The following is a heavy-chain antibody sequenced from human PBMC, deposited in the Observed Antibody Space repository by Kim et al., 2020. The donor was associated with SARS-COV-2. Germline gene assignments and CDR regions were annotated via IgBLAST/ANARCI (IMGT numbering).Heavy chain of an antibody. Sequence: SETLSLTCTVSGAAISNFYWSWIRQSPGKGLEWIAYISNSGKTNYRPSLKSRVTISLDTSKNQFSLRLDSVTAADTAVYYCARSLYYHDSLGYHAEPYLDFWGQGILVTVAS. J-gene: IGHJ4*02. CDR3: ARSLYYHDSLGYHAEPYLDF. D-gene: IGHD3-22*01. CDR1: GAAISNFY. V-gene: IGHV4-59*01. CDR2: ISNSGKT.